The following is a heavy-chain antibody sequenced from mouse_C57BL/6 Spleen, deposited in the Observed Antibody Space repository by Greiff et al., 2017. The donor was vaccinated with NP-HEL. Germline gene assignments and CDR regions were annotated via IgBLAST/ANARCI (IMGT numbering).Heavy chain of an antibody. CDR3: ARPDSSGSWFAY. J-gene: IGHJ3*01. D-gene: IGHD3-2*02. Sequence: QVQLQQSGSELRSPGSSVKLSCKDFDSEVFPIAYMSWVRQKPGHGFEWIGGILQSIGRTIYGEKFEDKATLDADTLSNTAYLELNSLTSEDSAIYYCARPDSSGSWFAYWGQGTLVTVSA. CDR2: ILQSIGRT. V-gene: IGHV15-2*01. CDR1: DSEVFPIAY.